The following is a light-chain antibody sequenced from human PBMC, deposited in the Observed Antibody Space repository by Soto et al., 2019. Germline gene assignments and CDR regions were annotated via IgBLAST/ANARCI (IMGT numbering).Light chain of an antibody. V-gene: IGKV3-20*01. CDR2: DVS. CDR3: QQYGSSPT. CDR1: QSVSSNY. Sequence: EIVLTQSPGTLSLSPGESATLSCRSSQSVSSNYLAWYQQKPDQAPRLVIYDVSGRATGIPDRFSGSGSGTDFTLTISRLAPEDFAVYYCQQYGSSPTFGQGTKVEIK. J-gene: IGKJ1*01.